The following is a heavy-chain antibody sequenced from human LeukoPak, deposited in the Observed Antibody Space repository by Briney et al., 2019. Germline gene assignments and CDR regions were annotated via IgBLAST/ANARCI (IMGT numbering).Heavy chain of an antibody. Sequence: GGSLRLSCAASGFTFSSYSMNWVRQAPGKGLEWVSYISSSSSAIYYADFVKGRFTISRDNAKNSLYLQMNSLRDEDTAFYYCARGLTTVTRSPFDYWGQGTLVTVSS. CDR1: GFTFSSYS. J-gene: IGHJ4*02. V-gene: IGHV3-48*02. CDR3: ARGLTTVTRSPFDY. CDR2: ISSSSSAI. D-gene: IGHD4-17*01.